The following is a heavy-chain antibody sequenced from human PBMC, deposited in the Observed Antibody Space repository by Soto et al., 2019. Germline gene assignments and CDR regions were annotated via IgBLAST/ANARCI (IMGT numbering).Heavy chain of an antibody. CDR1: GFTFSSYG. V-gene: IGHV3-33*06. D-gene: IGHD3-16*02. J-gene: IGHJ6*03. CDR2: IWYDGSNK. CDR3: ANTRGVIRSCYYLDV. Sequence: PGGSLRLSCAASGFTFSSYGMHWVRQAPGKGLKWVAVIWYDGSNKYYADSVKGRFTISRDNSKNTLYLQMNSLGAEDTAVYYCANTRGVIRSCYYLDVWGKVTTVTFFS.